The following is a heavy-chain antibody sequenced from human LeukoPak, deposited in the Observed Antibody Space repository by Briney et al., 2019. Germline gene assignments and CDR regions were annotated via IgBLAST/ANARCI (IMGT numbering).Heavy chain of an antibody. CDR1: GGSISSYY. Sequence: PSETLSLTCTVSGGSISSYYWSWIRQPAGKGLEWIGRIYTSGSTNYNPSLKSRVTMSVDTSKNQFSLKLSSVTAADTAVYYCARDNKCSSTSCSHKANWFDPWGQGTLVTVSS. CDR2: IYTSGST. CDR3: ARDNKCSSTSCSHKANWFDP. J-gene: IGHJ5*02. V-gene: IGHV4-4*07. D-gene: IGHD2-2*01.